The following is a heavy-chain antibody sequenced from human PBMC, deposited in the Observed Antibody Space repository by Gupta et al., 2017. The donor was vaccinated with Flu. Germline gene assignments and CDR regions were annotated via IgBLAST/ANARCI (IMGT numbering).Heavy chain of an antibody. V-gene: IGHV4-34*01. J-gene: IGHJ5*02. CDR1: GGSFSGHY. CDR2: IKHSGST. Sequence: QVQLQQWGAGLLKPSETLSLTCAVYGGSFSGHYWSWSRQPPGKGLEWIGEIKHSGSTNYNPYLKSRVTISVDTSKNQFSLKLSSVTAADTAVYYCARDGGIAKAGTHNNWFDPWGQGTLVTVSS. D-gene: IGHD6-13*01. CDR3: ARDGGIAKAGTHNNWFDP.